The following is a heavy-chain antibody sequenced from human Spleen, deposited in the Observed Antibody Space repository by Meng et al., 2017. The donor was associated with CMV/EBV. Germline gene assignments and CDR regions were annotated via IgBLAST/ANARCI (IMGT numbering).Heavy chain of an antibody. CDR2: IYYSGSA. J-gene: IGHJ5*02. Sequence: SGAPIASGRYSWGWIRQPPGRGLEWIGSIYYSGSAYYNPSLQSRVTISLDTSKSQFSLNVRSVTAADTAIYYCARCVSVPDSTDWFDPWGQGALVTVSS. CDR1: GAPIASGRYS. V-gene: IGHV4-39*07. CDR3: ARCVSVPDSTDWFDP. D-gene: IGHD2-2*01.